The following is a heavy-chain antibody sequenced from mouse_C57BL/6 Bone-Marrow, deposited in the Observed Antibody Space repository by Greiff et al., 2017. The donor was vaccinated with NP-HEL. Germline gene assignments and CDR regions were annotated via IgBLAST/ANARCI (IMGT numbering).Heavy chain of an antibody. CDR3: APIYYGNYGLYYYAMDY. D-gene: IGHD2-1*01. CDR2: IDPEDGET. CDR1: GFNIKDYY. J-gene: IGHJ4*01. V-gene: IGHV14-2*01. Sequence: SGAELVKPGASVKLSCTASGFNIKDYYMHWVKQRTEQGLEWIGRIDPEDGETKYAPKFQGKATITADTSSNTAYLQLSSLTSEDTAVYYWAPIYYGNYGLYYYAMDYWGQGTSVTVSS.